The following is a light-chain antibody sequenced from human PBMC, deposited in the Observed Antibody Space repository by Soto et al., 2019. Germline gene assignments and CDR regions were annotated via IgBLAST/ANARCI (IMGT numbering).Light chain of an antibody. J-gene: IGKJ4*01. CDR1: QSVGKY. CDR2: DVS. Sequence: EIVLTQSPATLSLSPGERATLSCRASQSVGKYLAWYQQRPGQAPRLLMFDVSYRGTGTPARFSGSGSGTDFTLTISSLEPEDFAVYYCQQRTNWQLTFGGGTRVEIK. CDR3: QQRTNWQLT. V-gene: IGKV3-11*01.